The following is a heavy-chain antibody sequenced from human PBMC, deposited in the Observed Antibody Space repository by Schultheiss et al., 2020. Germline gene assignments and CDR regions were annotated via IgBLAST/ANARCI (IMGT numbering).Heavy chain of an antibody. V-gene: IGHV4-34*01. CDR1: GGSFSGYY. D-gene: IGHD6-13*01. J-gene: IGHJ4*02. CDR2: INHSGST. CDR3: ARGLAAAGIDY. Sequence: SETLSLTCAVYGGSFSGYYWSWIRQPPGKGLEWIGEINHSGSTNYNPSLKSRVTISVDTSKNQFSLKLSSVTAADTAVYYCARGLAAAGIDYWGQGILVTVSS.